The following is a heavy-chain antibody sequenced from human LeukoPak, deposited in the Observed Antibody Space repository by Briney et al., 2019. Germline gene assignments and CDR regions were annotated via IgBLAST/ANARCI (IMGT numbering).Heavy chain of an antibody. Sequence: PSETLSLTCAVYGGSFSGYYWSWIRQPPGKGLEWIGEINHSGSTNCNPSLKSRVTISVDTSKNQFSLKLSSVTAADTAVYYCARGRRYYYDSSAIDYWGQGTLVTVSS. CDR1: GGSFSGYY. D-gene: IGHD3-22*01. V-gene: IGHV4-34*01. CDR3: ARGRRYYYDSSAIDY. CDR2: INHSGST. J-gene: IGHJ4*02.